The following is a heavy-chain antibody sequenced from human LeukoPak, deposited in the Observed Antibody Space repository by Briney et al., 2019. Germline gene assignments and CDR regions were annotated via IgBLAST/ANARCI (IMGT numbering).Heavy chain of an antibody. CDR3: ARGRSSGWYMIGYFDY. Sequence: SEALSLTCTVSGGSISSYNWSWLWQPPEKGLGWIGYIYYSGSTNDHPSLKSRVPISVDTSKNQFSLKLSSVTAADTAVYYCARGRSSGWYMIGYFDYWGQGTLVTVSS. D-gene: IGHD6-19*01. V-gene: IGHV4-59*01. CDR2: IYYSGST. CDR1: GGSISSYN. J-gene: IGHJ4*02.